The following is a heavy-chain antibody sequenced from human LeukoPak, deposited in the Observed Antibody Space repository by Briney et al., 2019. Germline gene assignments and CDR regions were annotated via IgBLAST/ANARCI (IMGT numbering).Heavy chain of an antibody. D-gene: IGHD1-26*01. J-gene: IGHJ4*02. CDR3: ARQSGTYWGLDY. Sequence: ASVEVSCKASGYTFSDYYIHWVRQAPGHGREWLGWMNVKTGATSSAQRFPGRFTMTRDTSIGTASMEFSSLTSDDTAVYYCARQSGTYWGLDYWGQGTLVTISS. CDR1: GYTFSDYY. V-gene: IGHV1-2*02. CDR2: MNVKTGAT.